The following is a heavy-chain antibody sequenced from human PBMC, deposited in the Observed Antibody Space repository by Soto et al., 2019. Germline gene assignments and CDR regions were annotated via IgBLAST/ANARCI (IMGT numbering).Heavy chain of an antibody. J-gene: IGHJ4*02. CDR2: IYYSGST. D-gene: IGHD1-20*01. CDR1: GGSISSYY. Sequence: SETLSLTCTVSGGSISSYYWSWIRQPPGKGLEWIGYIYYSGSTNYNPSLKSRVTISVDTSKNQFSLKLSSVTAADTAVYYCAREYNWNDPTAVDYWGQGTLVTVSS. V-gene: IGHV4-59*12. CDR3: AREYNWNDPTAVDY.